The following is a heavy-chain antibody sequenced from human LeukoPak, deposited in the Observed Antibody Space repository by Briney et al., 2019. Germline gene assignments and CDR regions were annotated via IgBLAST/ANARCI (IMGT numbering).Heavy chain of an antibody. D-gene: IGHD6-13*01. V-gene: IGHV3-21*01. CDR2: ISSSSYI. CDR1: GFTFSSYS. J-gene: IGHJ4*02. Sequence: GGPLRLSCAASGFTFSSYSMNWVRQAPGKGLEWVSSISSSSYIYYADSVKGRFTISRDNAKNSLYLQMNSLRAEDTAVYYCARDLRGSSWDKFDYWGQGTLVTVSS. CDR3: ARDLRGSSWDKFDY.